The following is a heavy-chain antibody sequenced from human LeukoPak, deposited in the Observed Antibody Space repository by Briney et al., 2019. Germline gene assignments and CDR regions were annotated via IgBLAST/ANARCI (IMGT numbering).Heavy chain of an antibody. D-gene: IGHD4-23*01. J-gene: IGHJ4*02. CDR3: ARIEDYGGNSVNY. CDR2: IYYSGST. V-gene: IGHV4-59*01. CDR1: GGSISSYY. Sequence: SETLSLSCTVSGGSISSYYWSWIRQPPGKGLEWIGYIYYSGSTNYNPSLKSRVTISVDTSKNQFSLKLSSVTAADTAVYYCARIEDYGGNSVNYWGQGTLVTVSS.